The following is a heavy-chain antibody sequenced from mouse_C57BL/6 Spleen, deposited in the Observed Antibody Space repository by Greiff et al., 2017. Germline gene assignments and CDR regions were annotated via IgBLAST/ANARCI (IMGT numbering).Heavy chain of an antibody. CDR2: INPNNGGT. D-gene: IGHD2-3*01. Sequence: VHVKQSGPELVKPGASVKIPCKASGYTFTDYNMDWVKQSHGKSLEWIGDINPNNGGTIYNQKFKGKATLTVDKSSSTAYMELRSLTSEDTAVYYCARSPLYPPYYFDYWGQGTTLTVSS. J-gene: IGHJ2*01. CDR3: ARSPLYPPYYFDY. CDR1: GYTFTDYN. V-gene: IGHV1-18*01.